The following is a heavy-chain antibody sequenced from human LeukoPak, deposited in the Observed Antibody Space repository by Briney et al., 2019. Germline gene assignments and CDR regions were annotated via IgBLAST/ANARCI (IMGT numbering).Heavy chain of an antibody. D-gene: IGHD4-23*01. CDR1: GDTFSSYA. J-gene: IGHJ4*02. Sequence: ACVRVSRKASGDTFSSYAISCVRHAPGQGLEWRGSIITICDTAYYAQKFQGRVTITADDSTSTAYMELSSLRAEDTAVYYCAGIHDYGGEPVYWGEETLLAVAS. V-gene: IGHV1-69*15. CDR2: IITICDTA. CDR3: AGIHDYGGEPVY.